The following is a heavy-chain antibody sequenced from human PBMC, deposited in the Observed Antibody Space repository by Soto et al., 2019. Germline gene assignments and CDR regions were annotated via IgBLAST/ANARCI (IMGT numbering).Heavy chain of an antibody. V-gene: IGHV1-2*02. Sequence: ASVKVSCKASGYSFSGYFMHWVRQAPGQGLEWMGLINPKGGGTNYAQKFRGRVTITRDTSTSTVYMELSRLRYEDTAVYYCARATIQKFLNGYSGSCFHAWGQGTTVTVSS. D-gene: IGHD2-21*01. CDR3: ARATIQKFLNGYSGSCFHA. J-gene: IGHJ6*02. CDR1: GYSFSGYF. CDR2: INPKGGGT.